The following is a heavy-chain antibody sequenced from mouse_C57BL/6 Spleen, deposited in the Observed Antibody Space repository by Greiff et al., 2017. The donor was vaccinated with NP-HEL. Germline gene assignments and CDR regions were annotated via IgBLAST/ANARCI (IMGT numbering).Heavy chain of an antibody. J-gene: IGHJ1*03. D-gene: IGHD1-1*01. CDR3: ARPLHYYGSSYWYFDV. V-gene: IGHV1-9*01. CDR1: GYTFTGYW. CDR2: ILPGSGST. Sequence: QVQLQQSGAELMKPGASVKLSCKATGYTFTGYWIEWVKQRPGHGLEWIGEILPGSGSTNYNEKFKGKATFTADTSSNTAYMQLSSLTTEDSAIYYCARPLHYYGSSYWYFDVWGTGTTVTVSS.